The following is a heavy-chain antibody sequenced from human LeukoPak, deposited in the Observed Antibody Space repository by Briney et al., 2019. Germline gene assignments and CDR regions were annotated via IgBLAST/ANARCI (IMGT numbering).Heavy chain of an antibody. V-gene: IGHV4-30-2*01. CDR1: GGSISSGGYS. CDR2: IYHSGST. Sequence: SETLSLTCAVSGGSISSGGYSWSWLRQPPGKGLEWIGYIYHSGSTYYNPSLKSRVTISVDRSKNQFSLKLSSVTAADTAVYYCARVRYGDYEADFWFDPWGQGTLVTVSS. J-gene: IGHJ5*02. D-gene: IGHD4-17*01. CDR3: ARVRYGDYEADFWFDP.